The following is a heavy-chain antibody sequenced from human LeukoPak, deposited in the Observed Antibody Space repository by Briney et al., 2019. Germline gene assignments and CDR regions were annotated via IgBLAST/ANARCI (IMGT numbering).Heavy chain of an antibody. J-gene: IGHJ4*02. CDR1: GGPFSDHS. Sequence: SETLSLTCAVYGGPFSDHSWSWIRQRPGTGLEWIGEVHRGGSTNYTPSLKSRVTISIDTSKNQFSLQMKSATAADTSLYYCARGHLRSGDFLGFDAWGQGTLVTVSS. D-gene: IGHD1-26*01. V-gene: IGHV4-34*01. CDR3: ARGHLRSGDFLGFDA. CDR2: VHRGGST.